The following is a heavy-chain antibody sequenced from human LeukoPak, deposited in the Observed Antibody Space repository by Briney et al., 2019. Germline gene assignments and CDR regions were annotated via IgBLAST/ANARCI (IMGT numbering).Heavy chain of an antibody. CDR1: GLIFSDYS. CDR3: AKGIGDYLHYYFDY. V-gene: IGHV3-21*01. J-gene: IGHJ4*02. Sequence: KSGGSLRLSCAASGLIFSDYSMTWVRQAPGKGLEWVSSISSSARSQYYPDSLKGRISISRDNAKNSLYLQMNSLRPEDTAVYYCAKGIGDYLHYYFDYWGQGTLVTVSS. CDR2: ISSSARSQ. D-gene: IGHD4-17*01.